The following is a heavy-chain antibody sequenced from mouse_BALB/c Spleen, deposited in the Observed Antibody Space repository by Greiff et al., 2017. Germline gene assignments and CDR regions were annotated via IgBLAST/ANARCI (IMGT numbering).Heavy chain of an antibody. Sequence: EVHLVESGPGLVKPSQSLSLTCTVTGYSITSDYAWNWIRQFPGNKLEWMGYISYSGSTSYNPSLKSRISITRDTSKNQFFLQLNSVTTEDTATYYCARYGTGAMDYWGQGTSVTVSS. CDR3: ARYGTGAMDY. D-gene: IGHD4-1*01. CDR1: GYSITSDYA. V-gene: IGHV3-2*02. CDR2: ISYSGST. J-gene: IGHJ4*01.